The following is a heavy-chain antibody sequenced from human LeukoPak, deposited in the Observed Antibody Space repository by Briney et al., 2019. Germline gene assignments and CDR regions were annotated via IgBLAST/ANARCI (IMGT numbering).Heavy chain of an antibody. Sequence: TSETLSLTCAVSGYSISSGYYWGWIRQPPGKGLEWIGSIYHSGSTYYNPSLKSRVTISVDTSKNQFSLKLSSVTAADTAVYYRAGSRPQQYPDTSPSTAMAPPYAFDIWGQGTMVTVSS. CDR3: AGSRPQQYPDTSPSTAMAPPYAFDI. D-gene: IGHD5-18*01. J-gene: IGHJ3*02. V-gene: IGHV4-38-2*01. CDR1: GYSISSGYY. CDR2: IYHSGST.